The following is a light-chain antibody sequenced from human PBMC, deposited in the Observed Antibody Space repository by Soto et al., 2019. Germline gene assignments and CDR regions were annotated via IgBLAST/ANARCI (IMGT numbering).Light chain of an antibody. CDR1: QNVNTN. J-gene: IGKJ1*01. CDR2: GAS. V-gene: IGKV3-15*01. Sequence: EMVMTQSPATLSVSPGESATLSCRASQNVNTNLIWYQQKPGQAPRLLIYGASTRATGIPARFSGSGSGTEFTLTISSLQSEDFAVYYRQQRDRGWTFGQGTKVEIK. CDR3: QQRDRGWT.